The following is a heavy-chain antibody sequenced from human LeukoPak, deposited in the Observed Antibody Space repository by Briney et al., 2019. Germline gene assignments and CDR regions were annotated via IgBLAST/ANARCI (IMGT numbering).Heavy chain of an antibody. CDR3: ARRSSGSPPYYFDY. CDR2: INSDGSTT. J-gene: IGHJ4*02. Sequence: GGSLRLSCAASGFTFSSYWMHWVRQAPGKGLVWVSRINSDGSTTNYAGSVKGRFTISRDNAKNTLDLQMNSLRAEDTAVYYCARRSSGSPPYYFDYWGQGTLVTVSS. V-gene: IGHV3-74*01. D-gene: IGHD1-26*01. CDR1: GFTFSSYW.